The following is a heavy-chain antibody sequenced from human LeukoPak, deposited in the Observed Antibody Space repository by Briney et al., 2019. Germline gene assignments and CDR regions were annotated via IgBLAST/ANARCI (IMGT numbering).Heavy chain of an antibody. Sequence: GGSLRLSCAASGFTFSSYAMHWVRQAPGKGLEYVSSITSNGGSTYYANSVKGRFTISRDNSKNTLYLQMGSLRAEDTAVYYCSKSHYGSGSYYPVGDYWGQGTLVTVSS. V-gene: IGHV3-64*01. CDR1: GFTFSSYA. D-gene: IGHD3-10*01. CDR2: ITSNGGST. CDR3: SKSHYGSGSYYPVGDY. J-gene: IGHJ4*02.